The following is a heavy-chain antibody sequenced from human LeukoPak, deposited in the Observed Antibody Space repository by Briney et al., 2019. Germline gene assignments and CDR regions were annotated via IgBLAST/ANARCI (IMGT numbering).Heavy chain of an antibody. CDR1: GFTVSSNY. Sequence: PGGSLRLSCAASGFTVSSNYMSWVRQAPGKGLEWVSVIYSGGSTYYADSAKGRFTISRDNSKNTLYLQMNSLRAEDTAVYYCARERYDYIWGSYSHWGQGTLVTVSS. J-gene: IGHJ4*02. CDR3: ARERYDYIWGSYSH. D-gene: IGHD3-16*01. V-gene: IGHV3-53*01. CDR2: IYSGGST.